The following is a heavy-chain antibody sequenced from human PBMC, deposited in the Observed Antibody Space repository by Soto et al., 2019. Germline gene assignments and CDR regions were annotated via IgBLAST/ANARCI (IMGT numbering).Heavy chain of an antibody. Sequence: QVQLVQSGAEVKKPGSSVKVSCKASGGIFSTYAISWLRQAPGQGLEWMGGIIPIFGTPNYAQRFQGRVTINADEATSTAYMELSRLRSEDTAVYYCARDRDDYGSGNYYNRIDFWGQGTLVIVSS. D-gene: IGHD3-10*01. CDR2: IIPIFGTP. J-gene: IGHJ4*02. CDR3: ARDRDDYGSGNYYNRIDF. V-gene: IGHV1-69*01. CDR1: GGIFSTYA.